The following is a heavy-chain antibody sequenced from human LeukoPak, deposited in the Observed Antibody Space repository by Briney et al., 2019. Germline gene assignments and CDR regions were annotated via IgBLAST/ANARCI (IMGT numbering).Heavy chain of an antibody. CDR1: GFTFNTYT. CDR2: ISSSGEST. D-gene: IGHD6-19*01. J-gene: IGHJ4*02. Sequence: PGGSLRLSCAASGFTFNTYTMSWVRQAPGQGLEWVSAISSSGESTYYADSVKGRFTISRDSSKHMVYLQMNSLRAEDTAVYYCVKGKYSSGWYSIVDSWGQGTLVTVSS. V-gene: IGHV3-23*01. CDR3: VKGKYSSGWYSIVDS.